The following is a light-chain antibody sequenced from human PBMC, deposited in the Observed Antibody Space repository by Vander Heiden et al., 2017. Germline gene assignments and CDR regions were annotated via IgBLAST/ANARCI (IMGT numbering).Light chain of an antibody. CDR1: SSNIGSNY. J-gene: IGLJ2*01. CDR3: AAWDDSLSGVV. CDR2: RNN. V-gene: IGLV1-47*01. Sequence: SVLTPPPSAPGTPGQRGPPPCSGSSSNIGSNYVYWYQQLPGTAPKLLIYRNNQRPSGVPDRFSGSKSGTSASLAISGLRSEDEADYYCAAWDDSLSGVVFGGGTKLTVL.